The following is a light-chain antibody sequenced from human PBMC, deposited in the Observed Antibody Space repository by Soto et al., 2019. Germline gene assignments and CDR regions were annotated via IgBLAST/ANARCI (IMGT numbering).Light chain of an antibody. CDR1: QSVSSTY. V-gene: IGKV3-20*01. Sequence: EIVLTPSPGTLSLSPVERATLSCRASQSVSSTYLIWYQQKPGQAPRLLIYGASSRATGIPDRFSGSGSGTDFTLTISRLDPEDFAVYFCQQYGSSPRTFGQGTKVDIK. J-gene: IGKJ1*01. CDR3: QQYGSSPRT. CDR2: GAS.